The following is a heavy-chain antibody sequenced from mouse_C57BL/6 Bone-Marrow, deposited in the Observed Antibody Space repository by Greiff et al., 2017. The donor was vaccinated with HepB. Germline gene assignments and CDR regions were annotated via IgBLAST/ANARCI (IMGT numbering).Heavy chain of an antibody. CDR1: GFTFSDYG. V-gene: IGHV5-17*01. D-gene: IGHD1-1*01. CDR3: ARPPTTVWYFDV. Sequence: EVQLQQSGGGLVKPGGSLKLSCAASGFTFSDYGMHWVRQAPEKGLEWVAYISSGSSTIYYADTVKGRFTISRDNAKNTLFLQMTSLRSEDTAMYYCARPPTTVWYFDVWGTGTTVTVSS. J-gene: IGHJ1*03. CDR2: ISSGSSTI.